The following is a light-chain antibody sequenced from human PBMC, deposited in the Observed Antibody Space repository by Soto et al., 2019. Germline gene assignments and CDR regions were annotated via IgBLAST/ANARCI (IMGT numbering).Light chain of an antibody. CDR2: DGS. J-gene: IGKJ1*01. CDR3: QKLNAYPPWT. Sequence: DIQMTQSPSTLSASVGDSVTITCRASQSISSWLAWYQQKPGKAPKVLIYDGSTLQSGVPSRFSGSGSGTDFTLTISSLQPEDLATYFCQKLNAYPPWTFGQGTKVEIK. V-gene: IGKV1-5*01. CDR1: QSISSW.